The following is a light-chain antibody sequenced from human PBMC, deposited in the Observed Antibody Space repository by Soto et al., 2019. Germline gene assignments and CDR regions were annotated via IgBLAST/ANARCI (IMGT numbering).Light chain of an antibody. J-gene: IGKJ2*01. Sequence: EIVLTQSPGTLSLSPGERATLSCRASQSVSSSYLAWYQQKPGQAPRLLIYGASSRATGIPDRFSGSGSGTDFTLTISRLEPEAFAVYYCHQHHNWPYTFGQGTNLEMK. V-gene: IGKV3-20*01. CDR1: QSVSSSY. CDR3: HQHHNWPYT. CDR2: GAS.